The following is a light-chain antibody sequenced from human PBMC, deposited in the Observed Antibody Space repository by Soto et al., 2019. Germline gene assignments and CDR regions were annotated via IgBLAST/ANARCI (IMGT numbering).Light chain of an antibody. J-gene: IGKJ1*01. CDR1: QSVSSSY. Sequence: EIVLTQSPGTLYLSPGERATLSCRASQSVSSSYLAWYQQKPGQAPRLLIYGASSRATGIPDRFSGSGSGTDFTLTISGLEPEDVAVYYCQQYGSSPWTFGQGTKVEIK. CDR3: QQYGSSPWT. V-gene: IGKV3-20*01. CDR2: GAS.